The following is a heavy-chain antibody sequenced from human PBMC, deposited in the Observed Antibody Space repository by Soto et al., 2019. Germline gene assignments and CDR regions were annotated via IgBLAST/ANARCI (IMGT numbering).Heavy chain of an antibody. J-gene: IGHJ4*02. CDR2: IYYSGST. CDR1: GGSISSYY. V-gene: IGHV4-59*01. CDR3: ARFTDIVATSYFDY. D-gene: IGHD5-12*01. Sequence: SETLSLTCTVSGGSISSYYWIWIRRPPGKGLEWIGYIYYSGSTNYNPSLKSRVTISVDTSKNQFSLKLSSVTAADTAVYYCARFTDIVATSYFDYWGQGTLVTVSS.